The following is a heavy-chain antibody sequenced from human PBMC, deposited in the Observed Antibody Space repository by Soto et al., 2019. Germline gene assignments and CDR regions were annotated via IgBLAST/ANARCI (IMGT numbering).Heavy chain of an antibody. CDR3: ARVGWGGDS. CDR1: GGSVGSGSYH. CDR2: IPYNESP. J-gene: IGHJ4*02. V-gene: IGHV4-61*01. Sequence: SETLSLTCIVSGGSVGSGSYHWTWIRQPPGKGLEWIGFIPYNESPDYNPYLQSRVVISIDRGKNQFSLKMTSVTAVDTAVYFCARVGWGGDSWGQGTLVTVS. D-gene: IGHD7-27*01.